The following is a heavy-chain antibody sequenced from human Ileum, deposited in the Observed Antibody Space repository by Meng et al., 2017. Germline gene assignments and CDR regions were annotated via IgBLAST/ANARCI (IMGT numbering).Heavy chain of an antibody. Sequence: VQLTPWGAGLLEPSETLSRTCACYCGSFSCYYWSWIRQPPGKGLELIGEINHSGSTNYNPSLKSRVTISVDTSKNQFSLKLSSVTAADTAVYYCARVSSMIMVYGGSYFDYWGQGTLVTVSS. J-gene: IGHJ4*02. CDR3: ARVSSMIMVYGGSYFDY. D-gene: IGHD2-8*01. V-gene: IGHV4-34*01. CDR2: INHSGST. CDR1: CGSFSCYY.